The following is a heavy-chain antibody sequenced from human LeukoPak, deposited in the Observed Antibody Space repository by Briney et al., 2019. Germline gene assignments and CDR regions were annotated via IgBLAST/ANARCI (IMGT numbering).Heavy chain of an antibody. CDR2: ISYDGSNK. J-gene: IGHJ4*02. V-gene: IGHV3-30*03. Sequence: GGSLRLSCAASGFTFSSYGMHWVRQAPGKGLEWVAVISYDGSNKYHADSVKGRFAISRDNSKNTLYLQMNSLRAEDTAVYYCARAPNYDFWSGYLYWGQGTLVTVSS. CDR3: ARAPNYDFWSGYLY. CDR1: GFTFSSYG. D-gene: IGHD3-3*01.